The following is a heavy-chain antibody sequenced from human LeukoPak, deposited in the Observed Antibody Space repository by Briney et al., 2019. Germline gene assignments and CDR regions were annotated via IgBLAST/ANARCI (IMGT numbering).Heavy chain of an antibody. CDR1: GFTFSSYM. V-gene: IGHV3-7*01. D-gene: IGHD3-10*01. Sequence: GGSLRLSCAASGFTFSSYMMTWVRQAPGKGLEWVANIKPDGGEKFYVDSVRGRFTISRDNAKNSLYLQMNSLRAEDTAVYYCARGTMVRGPLSAFDIWGQGTMVTVSS. CDR3: ARGTMVRGPLSAFDI. J-gene: IGHJ3*02. CDR2: IKPDGGEK.